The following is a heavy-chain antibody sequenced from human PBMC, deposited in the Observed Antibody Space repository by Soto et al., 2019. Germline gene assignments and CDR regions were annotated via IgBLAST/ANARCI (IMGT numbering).Heavy chain of an antibody. CDR3: ARNYYDSSDRDYLDY. J-gene: IGHJ4*02. CDR2: IISIFGTA. Sequence: SVKVSCKASGGTFSSYAISWVRQAPGQGLEWMGGIISIFGTANYAQKFQGRVTITADESTSTAYMELSSLRSDDTALYYCARNYYDSSDRDYLDYWGQGTLVTVSS. V-gene: IGHV1-69*13. CDR1: GGTFSSYA. D-gene: IGHD3-22*01.